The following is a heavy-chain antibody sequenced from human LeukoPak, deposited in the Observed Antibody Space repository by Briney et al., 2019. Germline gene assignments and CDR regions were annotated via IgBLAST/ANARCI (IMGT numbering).Heavy chain of an antibody. CDR3: ARVDDSSGWYLFDY. J-gene: IGHJ4*02. V-gene: IGHV6-1*01. CDR2: TYYRSKWYN. CDR1: GDSVSSNSAA. D-gene: IGHD6-19*01. Sequence: SQTLSLTCAISGDSVSSNSAAWDWIRQSPSRGLEWLGRTYYRSKWYNDYAVSVKSRITINPDTSKNQFSLQLNSVTPEDTAVYYCARVDDSSGWYLFDYWGRGTLVTVSS.